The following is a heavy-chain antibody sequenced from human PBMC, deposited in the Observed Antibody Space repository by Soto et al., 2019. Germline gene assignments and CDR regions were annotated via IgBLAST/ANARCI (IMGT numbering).Heavy chain of an antibody. Sequence: QVQLQESGPGLVKPSQTLSLTCTVSGGSISSGNYYWSWIRQPPGKGLEWIGFISYSGSTYYNASLKSRVTISVDTSKNQFSLNLSFVTAAETAVYYCATMGTPATGLYYFDYWGQGTLVTVSS. CDR1: GGSISSGNYY. CDR2: ISYSGST. D-gene: IGHD1-7*01. CDR3: ATMGTPATGLYYFDY. V-gene: IGHV4-30-4*01. J-gene: IGHJ4*02.